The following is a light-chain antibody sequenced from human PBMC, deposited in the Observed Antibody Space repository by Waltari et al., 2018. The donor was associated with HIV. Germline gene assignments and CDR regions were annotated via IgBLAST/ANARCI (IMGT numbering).Light chain of an antibody. CDR2: GAS. CDR1: QSVRSH. Sequence: EIVMTQSPVTLYVSPGERATLSCRASQSVRSHLAWYQQKPGQAPRLLIYGASTRATGIPAKFSGSWSGTEFTLTISSLQSEDFAVYYCQQYNNWPRTFGQGTKLEIK. CDR3: QQYNNWPRT. J-gene: IGKJ2*01. V-gene: IGKV3-15*01.